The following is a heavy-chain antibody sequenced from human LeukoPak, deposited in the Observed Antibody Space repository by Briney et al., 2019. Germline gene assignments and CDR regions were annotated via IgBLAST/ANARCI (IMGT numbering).Heavy chain of an antibody. Sequence: PSETLSLTCTVSSGSISNGGYYWVWIRQPPGKGLEWIGSMYYSGTSYYNPSLTSRVTISVDTSKNQFSLKLSSVTAADTAVYYCARAVMVAVAGGRFDYWGQGTLVTVSS. CDR3: ARAVMVAVAGGRFDY. V-gene: IGHV4-39*07. CDR1: SGSISNGGYY. J-gene: IGHJ4*02. CDR2: MYYSGTS. D-gene: IGHD6-19*01.